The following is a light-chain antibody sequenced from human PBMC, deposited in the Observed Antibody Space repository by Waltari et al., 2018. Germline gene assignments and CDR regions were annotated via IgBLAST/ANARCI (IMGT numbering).Light chain of an antibody. CDR1: RDDVGHYDY. J-gene: IGLJ1*01. Sequence: QPPLAQPASVTGSPGQSITISCTGTRDDVGHYDYVSWSQQHPGRAPKRLIHDVYHRPTGVSDRFSGSKSGYTASLTISGLRTDDEAMYYCFSFTTSSTRVFGTGTQVIVL. V-gene: IGLV2-14*03. CDR3: FSFTTSSTRV. CDR2: DVY.